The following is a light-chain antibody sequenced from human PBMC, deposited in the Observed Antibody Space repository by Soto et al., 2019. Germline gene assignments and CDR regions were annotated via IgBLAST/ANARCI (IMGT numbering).Light chain of an antibody. Sequence: QAVVTQEPSLTVSPGGTVTLTCASSTGAVTSGFYTSWFQQKPGQSPRALIYSTSKKHSWTPARFSGSLIGGKAALTLSGVQTEDEDDYYCLVFWGGVRVFGNGPKVT. V-gene: IGLV7-43*01. CDR2: STS. CDR1: TGAVTSGFY. J-gene: IGLJ1*01. CDR3: LVFWGGVRV.